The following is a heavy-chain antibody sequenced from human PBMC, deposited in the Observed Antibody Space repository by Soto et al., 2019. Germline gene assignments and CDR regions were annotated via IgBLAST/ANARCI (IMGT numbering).Heavy chain of an antibody. CDR1: GFTFSSYA. D-gene: IGHD5-12*01. CDR2: ISYDGSNK. V-gene: IGHV3-30-3*01. J-gene: IGHJ3*02. Sequence: GGSLRLSCAASGFTFSSYAMHWVRQAPGKGLEWVAVISYDGSNKYYADSVKGRFTISRDNSKNTLYLQMNSLRAEDTAVYYCVRDYIVAGMLFGFDIWGQGTMVTVSS. CDR3: VRDYIVAGMLFGFDI.